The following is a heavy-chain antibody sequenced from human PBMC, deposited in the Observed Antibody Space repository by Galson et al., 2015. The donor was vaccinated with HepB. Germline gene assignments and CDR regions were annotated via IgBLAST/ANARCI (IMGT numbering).Heavy chain of an antibody. CDR3: ARDRAIFGVVHFDY. CDR1: GFPFSSYA. D-gene: IGHD3-3*01. J-gene: IGHJ4*02. Sequence: LRLSCATSGFPFSSYAMHWVRQAPGKGLEWVAVISYDGSDKYYADSVKGRFTISRDNSKNTLYLQMKSLRAEDTAVYYCARDRAIFGVVHFDYWGQGTLVTVSS. CDR2: ISYDGSDK. V-gene: IGHV3-30-3*01.